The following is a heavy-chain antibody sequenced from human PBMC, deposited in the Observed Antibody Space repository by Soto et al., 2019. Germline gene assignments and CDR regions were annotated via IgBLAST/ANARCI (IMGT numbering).Heavy chain of an antibody. CDR3: AREALGVQPSWFDP. V-gene: IGHV1-18*01. D-gene: IGHD3-10*01. CDR1: GYIFTTYS. J-gene: IGHJ5*02. Sequence: QIQLVQSGSEVRMPGASVKVSCKASGYIFTTYSITWVRQAPGQGLEWMGWVSASNGKTNYAQKFEDRVTMTTDTATTTAHMELRSLRPDTTAVYYCAREALGVQPSWFDPWGQGTLVSVSS. CDR2: VSASNGKT.